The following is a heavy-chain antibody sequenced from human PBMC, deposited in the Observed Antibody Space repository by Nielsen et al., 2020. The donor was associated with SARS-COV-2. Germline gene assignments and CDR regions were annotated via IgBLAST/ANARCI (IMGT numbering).Heavy chain of an antibody. CDR3: AKSRRRGYIYGPLDS. D-gene: IGHD5-18*01. CDR1: GYTFVSYG. V-gene: IGHV3-30*18. Sequence: SCKASGYTFVSYGMHWVRQAPGKGLESVAVISYDGTGKKYADSVKGRFTISSDGSKSTLYLQMNSLRAEDTAVYYCAKSRRRGYIYGPLDSWGQGTLVTVSS. CDR2: ISYDGTGK. J-gene: IGHJ4*02.